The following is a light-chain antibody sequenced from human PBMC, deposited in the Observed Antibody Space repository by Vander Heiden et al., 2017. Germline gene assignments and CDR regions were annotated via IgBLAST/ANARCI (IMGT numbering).Light chain of an antibody. J-gene: IGKJ3*01. V-gene: IGKV3-20*01. CDR2: GAS. CDR1: QSVSSSY. CDR3: QQDGNSPFT. Sequence: EIVLTQSPGTLSLSPGERATLSCRASQSVSSSYLAWYQQKPGQTPRLLIYGASSRATGIPDRFSGSGSGADFTLTISRLEPDDFAVYYCQQDGNSPFTFGHGTTVDIK.